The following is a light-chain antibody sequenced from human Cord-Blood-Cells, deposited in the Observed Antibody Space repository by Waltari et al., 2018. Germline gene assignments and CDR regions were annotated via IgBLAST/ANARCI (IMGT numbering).Light chain of an antibody. V-gene: IGLV3-19*01. J-gene: IGLJ2*01. CDR2: GKN. CDR3: NSRDSSGNHQV. Sequence: SSELTQDPAVSVALGQTVRITCQGDSLRSYYASWYQQKPGQAPVLVIYGKNNRPSGIPDRFSGSSSGNTASLTITGAQAEAEADYYCNSRDSSGNHQVFGGGTKLTVL. CDR1: SLRSYY.